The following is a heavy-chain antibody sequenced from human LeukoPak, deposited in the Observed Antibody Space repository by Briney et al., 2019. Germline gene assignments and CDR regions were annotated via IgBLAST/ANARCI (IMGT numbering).Heavy chain of an antibody. CDR3: AKGDGY. J-gene: IGHJ4*02. V-gene: IGHV3-30*18. CDR1: GFTFSSYG. D-gene: IGHD2-21*02. CDR2: ISYDGSNK. Sequence: GRSLRLSCAASGFTFSSYGMHWVRQAPGKGLEWVAVISYDGSNKYYADSVKGRFTISRDNSKNTLYLQMNSLRAEDTAVYYRAKGDGYWGQGTLVTVSS.